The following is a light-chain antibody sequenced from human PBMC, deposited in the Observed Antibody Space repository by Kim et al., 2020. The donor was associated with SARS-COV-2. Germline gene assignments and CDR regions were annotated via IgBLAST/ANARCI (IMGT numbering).Light chain of an antibody. V-gene: IGLV3-1*01. CDR1: DKY. CDR3: QAWDSNTAWM. Sequence: DKYVSWYKQKPGQPPVVVIYQDKKRPSGIPERFSGSNSGNTATLTISGTQAVDEADYYCQAWDSNTAWMFGGGTQLTVL. J-gene: IGLJ3*02. CDR2: QDK.